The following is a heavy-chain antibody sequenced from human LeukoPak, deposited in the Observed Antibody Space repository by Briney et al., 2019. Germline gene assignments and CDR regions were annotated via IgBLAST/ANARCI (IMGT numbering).Heavy chain of an antibody. D-gene: IGHD6-19*01. CDR3: ARGYEYSSISLGV. V-gene: IGHV1-2*02. J-gene: IGHJ3*01. CDR2: LNPTFGRI. CDR1: GYTFTDYY. Sequence: ASVKVSCKTSGYTFTDYYIYWVRQAPGQGLGWMGWLNPTFGRIESAQKYKHRVTMSKYTSLSTAYMERSSLRFDDTAVYYCARGYEYSSISLGVWGRGTMLIVSS.